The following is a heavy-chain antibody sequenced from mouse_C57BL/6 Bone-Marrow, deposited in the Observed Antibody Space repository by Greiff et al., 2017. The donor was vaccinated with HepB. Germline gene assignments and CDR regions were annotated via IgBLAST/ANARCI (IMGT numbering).Heavy chain of an antibody. CDR3: TNYYGSSFAWFAY. CDR1: GFNIKDDY. V-gene: IGHV14-4*01. CDR2: IDPENGDT. J-gene: IGHJ3*01. D-gene: IGHD1-1*01. Sequence: EVKLQQSGAELVRPGASVKLSCTASGFNIKDDYMHWVKQRPEQGLEWIGWIDPENGDTEYASKFQGKATITADTSSNTAYLQLSSLTSEDTAVYYCTNYYGSSFAWFAYWGQGTLVTVSA.